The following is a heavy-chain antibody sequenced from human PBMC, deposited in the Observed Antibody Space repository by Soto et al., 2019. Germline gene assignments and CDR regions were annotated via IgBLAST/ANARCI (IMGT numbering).Heavy chain of an antibody. Sequence: QVLLQESGPGLVKPSETLSLTCTVSGGSISSLYWAWIRQPAGKGLEWIGRIFPSGDSNYNPSLTSRVSLSLDTSKNHFSLTVSSVTAADTPVYYSARASRCKSEYECFASLDFWGQGILVTVSS. CDR1: GGSISSLY. J-gene: IGHJ4*02. V-gene: IGHV4-4*07. D-gene: IGHD6-6*01. CDR2: IFPSGDS. CDR3: ARASRCKSEYECFASLDF.